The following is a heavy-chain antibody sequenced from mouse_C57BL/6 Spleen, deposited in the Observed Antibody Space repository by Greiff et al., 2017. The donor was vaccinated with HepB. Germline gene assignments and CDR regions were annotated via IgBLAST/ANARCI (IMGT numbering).Heavy chain of an antibody. D-gene: IGHD2-1*01. CDR3: ARDGNYYGNYETWFAY. J-gene: IGHJ3*01. CDR2: INPNNGGT. CDR1: GYTFTDYN. V-gene: IGHV1-22*01. Sequence: VQLQQSGPELVKPGASVKMSCKASGYTFTDYNMHWVKQSHGKSLEWIGYINPNNGGTSYNQKFKGKATLTVNKSSSTACMELRSLTSEDSAVYYCARDGNYYGNYETWFAYWGQGTLVTVSA.